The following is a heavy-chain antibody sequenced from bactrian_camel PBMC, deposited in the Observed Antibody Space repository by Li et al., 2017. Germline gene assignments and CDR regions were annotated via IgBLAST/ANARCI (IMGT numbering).Heavy chain of an antibody. CDR2: LDRDGTT. D-gene: IGHD7*01. Sequence: QVQLVESGGGSVQAGESLTLSCAVSGLPHSSYCLGWFRQAPGKEREGVAALDRDGTTSYADSVKGRFTISRDNAKNTLYLQMNSLKPEDTAMYYCAASELSDDHWWSLRTVDYQDWGQGTQVTVS. J-gene: IGHJ4*01. CDR3: AASELSDDHWWSLRTVDYQD. CDR1: GLPHSSYC. V-gene: IGHV3S1*01.